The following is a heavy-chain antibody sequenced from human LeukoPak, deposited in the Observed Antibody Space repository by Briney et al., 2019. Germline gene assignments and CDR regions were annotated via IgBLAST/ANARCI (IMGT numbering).Heavy chain of an antibody. CDR3: ARRGPSWIQLWTKFDP. CDR1: GGSFSGYY. CDR2: INHSGST. Sequence: PSETLSLTCAVYGGSFSGYYWSWIRQPPGKGLEWIGEINHSGSTNYNPSLKSRVTISVDTSKNQFSLKLSSVTAADTAVYYCARRGPSWIQLWTKFDPWGQGTQVTVSS. V-gene: IGHV4-34*01. D-gene: IGHD5-18*01. J-gene: IGHJ5*02.